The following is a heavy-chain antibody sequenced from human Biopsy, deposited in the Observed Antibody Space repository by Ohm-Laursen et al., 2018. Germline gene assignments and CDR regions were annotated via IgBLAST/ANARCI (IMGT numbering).Heavy chain of an antibody. Sequence: PSDTLSLTCSVSGGSISSDYWSWIRQPPRQGLEWIGYISSRGSTNYNPSLRGRVTITVDTSKNQFSLKLTSVTAADTAIYYCARDRGYYSDRTVPGYFDLWGRGTLVTVSS. CDR1: GGSISSDY. CDR2: ISSRGST. CDR3: ARDRGYYSDRTVPGYFDL. J-gene: IGHJ2*01. V-gene: IGHV4-59*01. D-gene: IGHD3-22*01.